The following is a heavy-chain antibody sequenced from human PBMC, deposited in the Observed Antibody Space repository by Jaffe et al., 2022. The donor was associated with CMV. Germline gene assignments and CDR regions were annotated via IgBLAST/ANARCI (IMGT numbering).Heavy chain of an antibody. CDR1: GGSFSGYY. Sequence: QVQLQQWGAGLLKPSETLSLTCAVYGGSFSGYYWSWIRQPPGKGLEWIGEINHSGSTNYNPSLKSRVTISVDTSKNQFSLKLSSVTAADTAVYYCARGAVTTDPWSVTAIRVEGAGCWFDPWGQGTLVTVSS. D-gene: IGHD2-21*02. V-gene: IGHV4-34*01. CDR2: INHSGST. J-gene: IGHJ5*02. CDR3: ARGAVTTDPWSVTAIRVEGAGCWFDP.